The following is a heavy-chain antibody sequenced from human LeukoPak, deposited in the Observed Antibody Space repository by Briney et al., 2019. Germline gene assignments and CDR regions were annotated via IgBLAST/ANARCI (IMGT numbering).Heavy chain of an antibody. Sequence: GGSLRLSCAASGFTFSSYSMNWVRQAPGKGLEWVSSISSSSSYIYYADSVKGRFTISRDNAKNSLYLQMNSLRAEDTAVYYCARDAGYCSSTSCPLGWDHYMDVWGKGTTVTVSS. D-gene: IGHD2-2*01. J-gene: IGHJ6*03. CDR2: ISSSSSYI. CDR1: GFTFSSYS. CDR3: ARDAGYCSSTSCPLGWDHYMDV. V-gene: IGHV3-21*01.